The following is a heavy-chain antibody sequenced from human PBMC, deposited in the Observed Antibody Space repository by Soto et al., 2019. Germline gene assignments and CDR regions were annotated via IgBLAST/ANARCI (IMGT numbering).Heavy chain of an antibody. Sequence: QVQLVQSGAEVKKPGSSVKVSCKASGGSLSNYGISWVRQAPGQGLEWMGAIIPVLGTPNYAQKFQDRVTTTADESTTTVYMEVRSLTSEDTAVYYCARGDATKIVVTTYYAMDVWGQGTTVTVSS. CDR1: GGSLSNYG. D-gene: IGHD3-22*01. V-gene: IGHV1-69*11. J-gene: IGHJ6*02. CDR2: IIPVLGTP. CDR3: ARGDATKIVVTTYYAMDV.